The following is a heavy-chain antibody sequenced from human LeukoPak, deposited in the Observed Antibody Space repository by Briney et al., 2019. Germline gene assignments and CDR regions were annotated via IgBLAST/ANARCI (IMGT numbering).Heavy chain of an antibody. D-gene: IGHD5-12*01. CDR3: ARAMRSGYDY. J-gene: IGHJ4*02. CDR1: GFTFSSYG. V-gene: IGHV3-48*02. Sequence: GGSLRLSCAASGFTFSSYGMNWVRQAPGKRLEWVSYISSSSDSIYYADSVKGRFTISRDNAENSLYLQMNSLRDEDTAVYYCARAMRSGYDYWGQGTLVSVSS. CDR2: ISSSSDSI.